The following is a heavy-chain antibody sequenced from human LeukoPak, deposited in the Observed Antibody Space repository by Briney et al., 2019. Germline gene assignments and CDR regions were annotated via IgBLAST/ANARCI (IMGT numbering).Heavy chain of an antibody. Sequence: PGGSLRLSCAASGFTFSSYGMHWVRQAPGKGLEWVAVMWYDRSNKYYADSVKGRFTISRDNSKNTLYLQMNSLRAEDTAVYYCARTTDVLLWFGELEYYFDYWGQGTLVTVSS. V-gene: IGHV3-33*01. CDR1: GFTFSSYG. CDR3: ARTTDVLLWFGELEYYFDY. D-gene: IGHD3-10*01. J-gene: IGHJ4*02. CDR2: MWYDRSNK.